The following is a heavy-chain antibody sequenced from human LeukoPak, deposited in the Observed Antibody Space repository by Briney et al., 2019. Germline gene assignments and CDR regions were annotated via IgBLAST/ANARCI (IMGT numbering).Heavy chain of an antibody. V-gene: IGHV3-48*01. CDR2: ISSFGGTI. J-gene: IGHJ3*01. D-gene: IGHD6-13*01. Sequence: GGSLRLSCAASGFTFSSYSMNWVRQAPGKGLEWVSYISSFGGTIYYADSVKGRFTISRDNAKNSLYLQMNSLRAEDTAVYYCARDPPQYSSSWGQGTMVTVSS. CDR1: GFTFSSYS. CDR3: ARDPPQYSSS.